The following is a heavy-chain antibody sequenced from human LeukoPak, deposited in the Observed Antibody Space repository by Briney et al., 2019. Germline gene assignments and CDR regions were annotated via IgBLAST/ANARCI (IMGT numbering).Heavy chain of an antibody. Sequence: VSSVKVSCKASGGTFSSYAISWVRQAPGQGLEWMGGIIPIFGTANYAQKFQGRVTITADESTSTAYMELSSLRSEDTAVYYCARARMPAPLVPAAIPSYFDYWGQGTLVTVSS. CDR3: ARARMPAPLVPAAIPSYFDY. J-gene: IGHJ4*02. V-gene: IGHV1-69*01. D-gene: IGHD2-2*01. CDR1: GGTFSSYA. CDR2: IIPIFGTA.